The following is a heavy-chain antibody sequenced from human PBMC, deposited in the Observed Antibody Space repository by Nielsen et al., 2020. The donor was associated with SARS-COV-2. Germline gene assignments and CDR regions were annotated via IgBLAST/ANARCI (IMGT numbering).Heavy chain of an antibody. CDR3: AKVPDYGDYGLGAFDI. Sequence: GGSLRLSCAASGFTFSSYGMHWVRQAPGKGLEWVAFIRYDGSNKYYADSVKGRLTISRDNSKNTLYLQMNSLRAEDTAVYYCAKVPDYGDYGLGAFDIWGQGTMVTVSS. CDR2: IRYDGSNK. CDR1: GFTFSSYG. V-gene: IGHV3-30*02. J-gene: IGHJ3*02. D-gene: IGHD4-17*01.